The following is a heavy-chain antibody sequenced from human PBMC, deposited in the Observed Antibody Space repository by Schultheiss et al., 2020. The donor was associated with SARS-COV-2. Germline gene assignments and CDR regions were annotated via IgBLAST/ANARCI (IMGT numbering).Heavy chain of an antibody. D-gene: IGHD3-22*01. CDR3: ARDIYYDGRPIDADY. Sequence: SETLSLTCAVYGGSFSGYYWSWIRQPPGKGLEWIGEINHSGSTNYNPSLKSRVTISVDTSKNQFSLKLSSVTAADTAVYYCARDIYYDGRPIDADYWGQGTLVTVSS. CDR1: GGSFSGYY. CDR2: INHSGST. V-gene: IGHV4-34*01. J-gene: IGHJ4*02.